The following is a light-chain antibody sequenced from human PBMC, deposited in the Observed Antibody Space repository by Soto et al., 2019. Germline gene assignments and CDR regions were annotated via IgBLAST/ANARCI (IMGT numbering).Light chain of an antibody. CDR1: SDINVGSYN. Sequence: QPVLTQPPSSSASPGESARLTCTLPSDINVGSYNIYWYLQKPGSPPRYLLYYYSDSDKGQGSGVPSRFSGSKDASANTGILLISGLQSEDEADYYCMIWPSNAVVFGGGTKLTVL. CDR3: MIWPSNAVV. CDR2: YYSDSDK. J-gene: IGLJ2*01. V-gene: IGLV5-37*01.